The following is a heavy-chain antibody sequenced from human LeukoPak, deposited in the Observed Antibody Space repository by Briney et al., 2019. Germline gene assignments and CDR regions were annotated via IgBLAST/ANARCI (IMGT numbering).Heavy chain of an antibody. V-gene: IGHV1-46*01. CDR1: GYTFTSYG. CDR2: INPSGGST. CDR3: ARSRATPDAFDI. J-gene: IGHJ3*02. Sequence: GASVKVSCKASGYTFTSYGISWVRQAPGQGLEWMGIINPSGGSTSYAQKFQGRVTMTRDTSTSTVYMELSSLRSEDTAVYYCARSRATPDAFDIWGQGTMVTVSS.